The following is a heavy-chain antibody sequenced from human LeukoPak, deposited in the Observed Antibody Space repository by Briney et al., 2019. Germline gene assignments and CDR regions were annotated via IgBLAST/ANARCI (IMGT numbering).Heavy chain of an antibody. CDR1: GGSISSSSYY. D-gene: IGHD3-22*01. V-gene: IGHV4-39*01. J-gene: IGHJ4*02. CDR3: ARSSGYYYSDFDY. Sequence: PSETLSLTRTVSGGSISSSSYYWGWIRQPPGKGLEWIGSIYYSGSTYYNPSLKSRVTISVDTSKNQFSLKLSSVTAADTAVYYCARSSGYYYSDFDYWGQGTLVTVSS. CDR2: IYYSGST.